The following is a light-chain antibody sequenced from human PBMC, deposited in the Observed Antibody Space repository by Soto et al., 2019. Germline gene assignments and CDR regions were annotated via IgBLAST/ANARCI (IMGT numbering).Light chain of an antibody. Sequence: DIQVTQSPPSLSASVGDRVTITCRASQYIGNYLNWYQHKPGKAPQLLIYSASTLQIGVPSRFSGSVSATDFTLTITTLQPDDFASYYCQSNYILPWTFGQGTKVETK. CDR3: QSNYILPWT. J-gene: IGKJ1*01. CDR2: SAS. V-gene: IGKV1-39*01. CDR1: QYIGNY.